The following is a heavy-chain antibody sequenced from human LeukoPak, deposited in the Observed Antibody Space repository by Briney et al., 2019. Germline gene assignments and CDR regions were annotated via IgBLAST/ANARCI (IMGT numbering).Heavy chain of an antibody. CDR2: IIPILGIA. V-gene: IGHV1-69*04. Sequence: GASVKVSCKASGGTFSSYAISWVRQAPGQGLEWMGRIIPILGIANYAQKFQGRVTITADKSTSTAYMELSSLRSEDTAVYYCASVHGKIHLTTDYGMDVWGQGTTVTVSS. D-gene: IGHD3-22*01. J-gene: IGHJ6*02. CDR1: GGTFSSYA. CDR3: ASVHGKIHLTTDYGMDV.